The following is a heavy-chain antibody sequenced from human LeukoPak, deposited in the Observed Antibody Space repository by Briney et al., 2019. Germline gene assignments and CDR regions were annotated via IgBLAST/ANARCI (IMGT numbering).Heavy chain of an antibody. CDR2: IYYSGST. Sequence: SETLSLTCTVSGGSISSGGYYWSWIRQPPGKGLEWIGYIYYSGSTYYNPSLKSRVTISVDTSKNQFSLKLSSVTAADTAVYYCARQAYYDSSGSDAFDIWGQGTMVTVSS. D-gene: IGHD3-22*01. V-gene: IGHV4-30-4*01. CDR1: GGSISSGGYY. CDR3: ARQAYYDSSGSDAFDI. J-gene: IGHJ3*02.